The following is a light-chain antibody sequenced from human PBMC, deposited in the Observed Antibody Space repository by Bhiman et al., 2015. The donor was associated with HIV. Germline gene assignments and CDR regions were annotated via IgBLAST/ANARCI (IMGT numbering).Light chain of an antibody. CDR1: SSDVGGYNY. Sequence: QSALTQPASVSGSPGQSITISCTGISSDVGGYNYVSWYQQYPGKAPELMIYDVTNRPSGVSDRFSGSKSGNTASLTISGLQAADEADYYCSSYTSRNTLVFGGGTKLTVL. CDR2: DVT. J-gene: IGLJ3*02. V-gene: IGLV2-14*03. CDR3: SSYTSRNTLV.